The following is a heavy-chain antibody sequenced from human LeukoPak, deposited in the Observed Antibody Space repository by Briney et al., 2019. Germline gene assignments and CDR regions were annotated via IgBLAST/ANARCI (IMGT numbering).Heavy chain of an antibody. J-gene: IGHJ4*02. CDR3: MRVYSGYDYYFDY. CDR2: IYTSGST. CDR1: GGSISIYY. D-gene: IGHD5-12*01. Sequence: SETLSLTCTLSGGSISIYYWSWFRQPAGKGLEWIGRIYTSGSTSYNPSLKSRVTMSVDTSKNQFSLKLSSVTAADTAVYYSMRVYSGYDYYFDYWGQGTLVTVSS. V-gene: IGHV4-4*07.